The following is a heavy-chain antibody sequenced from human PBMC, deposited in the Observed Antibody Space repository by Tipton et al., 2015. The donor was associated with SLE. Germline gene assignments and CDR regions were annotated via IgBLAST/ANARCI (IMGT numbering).Heavy chain of an antibody. CDR3: ARDGAMIVPRGSFDI. V-gene: IGHV4-4*07. Sequence: LRLSCTVSGGSISSYYWSWIRQPAGKGLEWIGRIYTSGSTNYNPSLKSRVTMSVDTSKNQFSLKLSSVTAADTAVCYCARDGAMIVPRGSFDIWGQGAMVTVSS. D-gene: IGHD3-22*01. CDR1: GGSISSYY. CDR2: IYTSGST. J-gene: IGHJ3*02.